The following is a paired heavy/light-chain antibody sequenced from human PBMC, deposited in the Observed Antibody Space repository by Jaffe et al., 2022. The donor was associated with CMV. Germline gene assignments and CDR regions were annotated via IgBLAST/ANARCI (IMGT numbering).Heavy chain of an antibody. CDR2: IKSKTDGGTA. J-gene: IGHJ6*02. D-gene: IGHD1-26*01. CDR1: GFSFRDAW. V-gene: IGHV3-15*01. CDR3: TTDDSGSYFSYYTLDV. Sequence: EVQLVESGGDLVKSGGSLKLSCAASGFSFRDAWMSWVRQAPGKGLEWVGRIKSKTDGGTAHYAAPVKGRFTISREDSKNTLYLQMNGLKTEDTAVYYCTTDDSGSYFSYYTLDVWGQGTTVTVSS.
Light chain of an antibody. Sequence: DIQMTQSPSSLSASVGDRVTITCRASQTIDSYLNWYQQSPGKAPKLLIYAASRLQSGVPSRFSGSGSGTDFTLTISSLQPEDFATYYCQQSYSTPWYTFGQGTKLEIK. J-gene: IGKJ2*01. V-gene: IGKV1-39*01. CDR2: AAS. CDR3: QQSYSTPWYT. CDR1: QTIDSY.